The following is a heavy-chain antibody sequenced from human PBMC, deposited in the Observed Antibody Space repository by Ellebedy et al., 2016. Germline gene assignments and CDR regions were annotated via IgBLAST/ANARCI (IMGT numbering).Heavy chain of an antibody. CDR1: GYIFNTYD. V-gene: IGHV1-18*01. Sequence: ASVKVSXKTSGYIFNTYDISWVRQAPGQGLEWMGWISTYSGNINYAQKFLGRLTMTTDTSTSTAYMELRSLRSDDTAIYFCARGLDAIQSPAPFDSWGQGTHVTVSS. J-gene: IGHJ4*02. CDR3: ARGLDAIQSPAPFDS. CDR2: ISTYSGNI. D-gene: IGHD1-1*01.